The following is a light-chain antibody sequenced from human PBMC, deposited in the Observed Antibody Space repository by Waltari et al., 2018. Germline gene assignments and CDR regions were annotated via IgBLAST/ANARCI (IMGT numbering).Light chain of an antibody. Sequence: ELVLTQSPATLPLSPGERATLSCRASQSVSSYLAWYQQKPGQAPRLLIYDASNRATGIPARFSGSGSGTDFTLTISSLEPEDFAVYYCQQRSNWPPFTFGPGTKVDIK. J-gene: IGKJ3*01. CDR2: DAS. V-gene: IGKV3-11*01. CDR1: QSVSSY. CDR3: QQRSNWPPFT.